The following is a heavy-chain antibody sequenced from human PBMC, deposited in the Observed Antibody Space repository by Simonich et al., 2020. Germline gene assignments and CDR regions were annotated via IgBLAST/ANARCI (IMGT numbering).Heavy chain of an antibody. CDR2: ISAYNGNT. D-gene: IGHD1-1*01. J-gene: IGHJ3*02. CDR1: GYTFTSDG. V-gene: IGHV1-18*01. Sequence: QIQLVQSGAEVKKPGASVKVSCKASGYTFTSDGISWGRQAPGQGLEGMGWISAYNGNTNYAQKLQGRVTMTTDTSTSTAYMELRSLRSDDTAVYYCARSTTGTTAFDIWGQGTMVTVSS. CDR3: ARSTTGTTAFDI.